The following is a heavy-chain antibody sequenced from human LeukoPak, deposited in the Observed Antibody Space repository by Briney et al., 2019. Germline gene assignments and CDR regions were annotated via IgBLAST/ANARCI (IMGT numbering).Heavy chain of an antibody. CDR1: GYTFTTYG. D-gene: IGHD3-10*01. J-gene: IGHJ5*02. CDR3: ARDYGSGSYYEHNWFDP. Sequence: ASVKVSCKHSGYTFTTYGISWVRQAPGQGLEWMGWISGYNGNTNYAQKLQGRVTMTTDTSTSTAYMELRTLRSDDTAVYHCARDYGSGSYYEHNWFDPWGQGTLVTVSS. CDR2: ISGYNGNT. V-gene: IGHV1-18*01.